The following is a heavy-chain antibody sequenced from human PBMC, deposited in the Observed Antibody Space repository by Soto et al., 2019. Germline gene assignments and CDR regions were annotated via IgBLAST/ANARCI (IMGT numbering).Heavy chain of an antibody. CDR1: GYTFINYD. V-gene: IGHV1-8*01. CDR2: MNPDSGDT. CDR3: ARSRGGTGVHFDY. J-gene: IGHJ4*02. Sequence: QVQLVQSGAEVKEPGASVKVSCKASGYTFINYDINWVRQATGQGPEWMGWMNPDSGDTGYVPNFQWRVSMTRSTSISTAYMELSDLRSEDTAVYYCARSRGGTGVHFDYWGQGTLVTVSS. D-gene: IGHD7-27*01.